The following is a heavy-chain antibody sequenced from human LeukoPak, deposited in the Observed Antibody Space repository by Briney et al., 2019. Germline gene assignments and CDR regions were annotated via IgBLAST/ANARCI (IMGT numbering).Heavy chain of an antibody. CDR1: GDSLSRGSYY. CDR2: ISASGNT. J-gene: IGHJ3*02. V-gene: IGHV4-61*02. D-gene: IGHD6-13*01. Sequence: PSETLSLTCSVSGDSLSRGSYYWNWIWQPAGKGLEWIGRISASGNTNYNPSLKSRVTLSVDASKNQFSLRLSSVTAADTAVYYCARGAAWTRIIAAGPDAFDIWGQGTMVTVSS. CDR3: ARGAAWTRIIAAGPDAFDI.